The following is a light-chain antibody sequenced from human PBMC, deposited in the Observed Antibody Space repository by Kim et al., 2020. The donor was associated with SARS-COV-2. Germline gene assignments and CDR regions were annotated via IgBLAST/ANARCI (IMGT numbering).Light chain of an antibody. CDR2: GAS. CDR3: QQYGSSPLT. J-gene: IGKJ4*01. V-gene: IGKV3-20*01. CDR1: QSLSSSY. Sequence: EIVLTQSPGTLSLSPGEGATLSCRASQSLSSSYLAWYQQKPGQAPRLLIYGASSRATGIPNRFSGSGSGTDFSLTISRLAPEDFAVYYCQQYGSSPLTFGEGTKVDI.